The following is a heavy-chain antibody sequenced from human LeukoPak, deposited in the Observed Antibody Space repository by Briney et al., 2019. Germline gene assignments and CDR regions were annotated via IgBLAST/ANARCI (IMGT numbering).Heavy chain of an antibody. Sequence: ASVKVSCKASGYTFTSYGMSWVRQAPGQGLEWMGWINANNGNTNYAQKLQGRVTMTTDTSTSTAYMELRSLRSDDSAVYYCATDGPRIVVVVAAIFDYWGQGTLVTVSS. V-gene: IGHV1-18*01. CDR2: INANNGNT. CDR1: GYTFTSYG. D-gene: IGHD2-15*01. CDR3: ATDGPRIVVVVAAIFDY. J-gene: IGHJ4*02.